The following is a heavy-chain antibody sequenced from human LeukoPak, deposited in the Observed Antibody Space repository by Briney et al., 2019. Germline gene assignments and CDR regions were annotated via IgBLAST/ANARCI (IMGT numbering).Heavy chain of an antibody. D-gene: IGHD1-1*01. CDR3: ARDASRTTAPDDY. Sequence: ASVKVSCKASGYXFTDYYIHWVRQAPGQGLEWMGWINPNSGGTSYAQKFQGRVTMTRDTSISTAYIELSGLTSDDTAVYYCARDASRTTAPDDYWGQGTLVTVSS. CDR2: INPNSGGT. J-gene: IGHJ4*02. V-gene: IGHV1-2*02. CDR1: GYXFTDYY.